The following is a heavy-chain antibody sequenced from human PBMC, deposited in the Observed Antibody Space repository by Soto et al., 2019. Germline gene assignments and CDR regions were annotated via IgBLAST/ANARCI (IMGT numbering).Heavy chain of an antibody. CDR1: GFTVSSNY. V-gene: IGHV3-66*02. CDR2: IYSGGSK. D-gene: IGHD3-22*01. CDR3: ARASYYYDSSGYAFDI. Sequence: GGSLRLSCAASGFTVSSNYMSWVRQAPGKGLEGVAVIYSGGSKYYADSVKGRFTISRDNSKNTLYLQMNSLRAEDTAVYYCARASYYYDSSGYAFDIWGQGTMVTVSS. J-gene: IGHJ3*02.